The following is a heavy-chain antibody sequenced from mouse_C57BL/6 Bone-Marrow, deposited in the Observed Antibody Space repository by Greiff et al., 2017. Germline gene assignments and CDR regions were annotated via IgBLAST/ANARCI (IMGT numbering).Heavy chain of an antibody. J-gene: IGHJ2*01. CDR1: GYTFTSYW. CDR2: IDPSDSYT. V-gene: IGHV1-59*01. Sequence: QVQLQQPGAELVRPGTSVKLSCKASGYTFTSYWMHWVKQRPGQGLEWIGVIDPSDSYTNYNQKFKGKATLTVDTSSSTAYMQLSSLTSEDSAVYYCARDNYLDYWGQGTTLTVSS. CDR3: ARDNYLDY.